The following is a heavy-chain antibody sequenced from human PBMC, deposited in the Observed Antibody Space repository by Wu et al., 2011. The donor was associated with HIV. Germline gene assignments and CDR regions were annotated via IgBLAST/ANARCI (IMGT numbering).Heavy chain of an antibody. J-gene: IGHJ5*02. CDR3: ARVIREGYQLLFSKLLVSWFDP. Sequence: SCKASGYTFNSYGISWVRQAPGQGLEWMGWISGYNGDTNSAQKLQGRVTMTTDTSTSTAYMELRSLRSDDTAVYYCARVIREGYQLLFSKLLVSWFDPWGQGTLVTVSS. V-gene: IGHV1-18*01. D-gene: IGHD2-2*01. CDR2: ISGYNGDT. CDR1: GYTFNSYG.